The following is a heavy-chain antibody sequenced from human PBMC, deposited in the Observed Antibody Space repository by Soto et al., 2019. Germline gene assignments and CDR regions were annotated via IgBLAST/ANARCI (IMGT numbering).Heavy chain of an antibody. Sequence: QVQLQESGPGLVKPSGTLSLTCAVSGGSISSSNWWSWVRQPPGKGLEWIGEIYHSGSTNYNPSLKSRVTISVDKSKNQFSLKLSSVTAADTAVYYCARLLITMIVVPTAYYVDYWGQGTLVTVSS. CDR1: GGSISSSNW. D-gene: IGHD3-22*01. CDR2: IYHSGST. J-gene: IGHJ4*02. CDR3: ARLLITMIVVPTAYYVDY. V-gene: IGHV4-4*02.